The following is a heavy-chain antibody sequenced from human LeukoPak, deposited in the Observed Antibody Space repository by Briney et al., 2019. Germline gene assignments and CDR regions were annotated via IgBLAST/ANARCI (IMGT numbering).Heavy chain of an antibody. D-gene: IGHD6-19*01. CDR1: GYTFTKFA. V-gene: IGHV1-18*01. J-gene: IGHJ1*01. Sequence: GASVKLSCKGSGYTFTKFAISWVRQAPGQGLEWMGWISTYNGDTKYAQKLQGRVTMTRDTSTNTAYMELRSLRSDDTAVYYCARGGWYPESFQHWGQGALVTVSS. CDR2: ISTYNGDT. CDR3: ARGGWYPESFQH.